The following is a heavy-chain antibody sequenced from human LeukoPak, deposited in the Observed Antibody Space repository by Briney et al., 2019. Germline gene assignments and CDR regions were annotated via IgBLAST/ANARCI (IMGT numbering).Heavy chain of an antibody. CDR3: AKATRSQGYCTNGVCYTLDY. Sequence: GGSLRLSCAASGFTFSSYGMHWVRQAPGKGLEWVAVIWYDGSNKYYADSVKGRFTISRDNSKKTLYLQMNSLRAEDTAVYYCAKATRSQGYCTNGVCYTLDYWGQGTLVTVSS. V-gene: IGHV3-30*02. CDR2: IWYDGSNK. CDR1: GFTFSSYG. D-gene: IGHD2-8*01. J-gene: IGHJ4*02.